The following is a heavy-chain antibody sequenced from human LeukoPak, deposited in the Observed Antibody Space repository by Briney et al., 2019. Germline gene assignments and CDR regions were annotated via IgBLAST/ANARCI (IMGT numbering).Heavy chain of an antibody. CDR3: ARTAMGGNYFDY. CDR2: TYYRSKWYN. V-gene: IGHV6-1*01. Sequence: SQTLSLTCAISGDRVSSNTAAWNWIKQSPSRGLEWLGRTYYRSKWYNDYAVSVKSRVTINPDTSKNQFSLQLNSVTPEDTAMYYCARTAMGGNYFDYWGQGTLVTVSS. J-gene: IGHJ4*02. CDR1: GDRVSSNTAA. D-gene: IGHD1-26*01.